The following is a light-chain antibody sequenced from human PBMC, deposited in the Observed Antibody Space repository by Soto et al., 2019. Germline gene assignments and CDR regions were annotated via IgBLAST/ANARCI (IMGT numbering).Light chain of an antibody. CDR3: KHYDVWPLK. Sequence: EVFGTHSPATLCVSPLGGATLCCRAIHSVIIHLAWYQQKPGQLPRLLIYDASTRANGIPARFSGSGPGTEFTLTITSLQSEAFGVYSCKHYDVWPLKFGKGNXVDLK. V-gene: IGKV3-15*01. CDR2: DAS. J-gene: IGKJ1*01. CDR1: HSVIIH.